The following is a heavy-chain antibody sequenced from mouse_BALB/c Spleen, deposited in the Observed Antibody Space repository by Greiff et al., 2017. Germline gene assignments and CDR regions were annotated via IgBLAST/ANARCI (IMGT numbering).Heavy chain of an antibody. Sequence: EVKLMESGGGLVKPGGSLKLSCAASGFTFSDYYMYWVRQTPEKRLEWVATISDGGSYTYYPDSVKGRFTISRDNAKNNLYLQMSSLKSEDTAMYYCASGRVTTGLFAYWGQGTLVTVSA. CDR2: ISDGGSYT. J-gene: IGHJ3*01. V-gene: IGHV5-4*02. D-gene: IGHD2-1*01. CDR3: ASGRVTTGLFAY. CDR1: GFTFSDYY.